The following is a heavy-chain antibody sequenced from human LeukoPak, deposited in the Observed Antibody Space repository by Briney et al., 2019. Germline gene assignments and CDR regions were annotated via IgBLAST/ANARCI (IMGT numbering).Heavy chain of an antibody. CDR2: ISYSAIT. V-gene: IGHV4-59*12. Sequence: SETLSLTCTVSGGSISSYYWSWIRQPPGKGLEWIGYISYSAITNYNPALKSRVTISIDTSKNQFSLKLSSVTAADTAVYYCARDSRKGYYDSSGYSTWGQGTLVTVSS. CDR1: GGSISSYY. CDR3: ARDSRKGYYDSSGYST. D-gene: IGHD3-22*01. J-gene: IGHJ5*02.